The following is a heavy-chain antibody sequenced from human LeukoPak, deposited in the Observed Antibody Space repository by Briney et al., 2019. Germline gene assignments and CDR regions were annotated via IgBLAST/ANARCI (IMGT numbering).Heavy chain of an antibody. D-gene: IGHD3-10*01. CDR3: AREGNYFDY. Sequence: PGGSLRLSCVVSGFTFSSYEMNWVRQAPGKGLEWVSYISSSGSNIYYADSVKGRFTISRDNAKNSLYLQMNSLRAEDTAVYYCAREGNYFDYWGQGTLVTASS. V-gene: IGHV3-48*03. CDR2: ISSSGSNI. J-gene: IGHJ4*02. CDR1: GFTFSSYE.